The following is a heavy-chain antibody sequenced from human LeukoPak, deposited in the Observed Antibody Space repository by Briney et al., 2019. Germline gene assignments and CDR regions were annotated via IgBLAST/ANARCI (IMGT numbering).Heavy chain of an antibody. V-gene: IGHV3-43*02. Sequence: GGSLRLSCATSGFTFGHYAMHWVRQAPGKGLEWVSVISGDGDGTHYIDSVKGRFSISRDQSRNSLHLQMDTLRAEDTAVYYCAKDRGGFFGSRTSYYFYGMDVWGQGTTVTVSS. CDR3: AKDRGGFFGSRTSYYFYGMDV. J-gene: IGHJ6*02. D-gene: IGHD3-16*01. CDR2: ISGDGDGT. CDR1: GFTFGHYA.